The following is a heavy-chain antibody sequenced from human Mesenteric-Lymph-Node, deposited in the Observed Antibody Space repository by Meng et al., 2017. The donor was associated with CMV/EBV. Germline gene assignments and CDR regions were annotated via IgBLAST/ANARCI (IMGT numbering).Heavy chain of an antibody. J-gene: IGHJ4*02. Sequence: SCKASGYTFTRYGISWVRQAPGQGLEWMGWISAYNGNTNYAQKLQGRVTMTTDTSTSTAYMELRSLRSDDTAVYYCAITGDYGYFDYWGQGTLVTVSS. D-gene: IGHD4-17*01. CDR2: ISAYNGNT. CDR1: GYTFTRYG. CDR3: AITGDYGYFDY. V-gene: IGHV1-18*01.